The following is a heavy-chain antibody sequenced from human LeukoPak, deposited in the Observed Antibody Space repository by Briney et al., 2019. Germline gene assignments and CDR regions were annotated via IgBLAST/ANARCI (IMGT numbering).Heavy chain of an antibody. J-gene: IGHJ4*01. V-gene: IGHV4-61*02. D-gene: IGHD6-13*01. CDR2: IYTSGST. Sequence: PSETLSLTCTVSGGSISSGSYYWSWIRQPAGKGLEWIGRIYTSGSTNYNPSLKSRVTISVDTSKNQFSLKLSSVTAADMAVYYCARDRAGNYFDYWGHGTLVTVFS. CDR3: ARDRAGNYFDY. CDR1: GGSISSGSYY.